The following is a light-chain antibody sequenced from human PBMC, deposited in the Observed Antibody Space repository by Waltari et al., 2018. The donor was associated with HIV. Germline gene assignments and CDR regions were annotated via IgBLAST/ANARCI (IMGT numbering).Light chain of an antibody. CDR1: SSDVGSYNR. Sequence: QSALTQPPSVSGSPGQSVTISCTGPSSDVGSYNRVSWYQQPPGQAPNHMIFEVSKRPSEVPDRFSGSKSDNTASLSISGLQAEDEADYYCSSYTSSNTWVFGGGTKLTVL. J-gene: IGLJ3*02. CDR3: SSYTSSNTWV. V-gene: IGLV2-18*02. CDR2: EVS.